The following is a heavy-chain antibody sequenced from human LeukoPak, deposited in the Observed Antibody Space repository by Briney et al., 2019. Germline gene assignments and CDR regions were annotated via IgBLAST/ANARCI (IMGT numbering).Heavy chain of an antibody. CDR3: ATLPSVAGTGNYYYYYYGMDV. J-gene: IGHJ6*02. CDR1: GSTFSSYA. D-gene: IGHD6-19*01. V-gene: IGHV3-23*01. CDR2: ISGSGGST. Sequence: PGGSLRLSCAASGSTFSSYAMSWVRQAPGKGLEWVSAISGSGGSTYYADSVKGRFTISRDNSKNTLYLQMNSLRAEDTAVYYCATLPSVAGTGNYYYYYYGMDVWGQGTTVTVSS.